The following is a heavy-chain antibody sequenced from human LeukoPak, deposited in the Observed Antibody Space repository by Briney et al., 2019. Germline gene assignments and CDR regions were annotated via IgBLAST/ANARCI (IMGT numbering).Heavy chain of an antibody. CDR1: GGSISSSSYY. V-gene: IGHV4-39*07. Sequence: SETLSLTCTVSGGSISSSSYYWGWIRQPPGKGLEWIGSIYYSGNTYYNPSLKSRVTISVDTSKNQFSLKLSSVTAADTAVYYCARASRVSIHFDYWGQGTLVTVSS. CDR2: IYYSGNT. D-gene: IGHD3-3*02. CDR3: ARASRVSIHFDY. J-gene: IGHJ4*02.